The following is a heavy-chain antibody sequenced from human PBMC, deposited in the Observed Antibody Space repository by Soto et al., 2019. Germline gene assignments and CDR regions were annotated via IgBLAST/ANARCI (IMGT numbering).Heavy chain of an antibody. CDR3: ARGTTSFDP. J-gene: IGHJ5*02. CDR1: GGSFSGYS. V-gene: IGHV4-34*01. Sequence: SETLSLTCAVYGGSFSGYSWSWIRQPPGKGLEWIGEINHGGSTNYNPSLKSRVTISVDTSKNQFSLKPGSVTAADTAVFYCARGTTSFDPWGQGTLVTVSS. CDR2: INHGGST.